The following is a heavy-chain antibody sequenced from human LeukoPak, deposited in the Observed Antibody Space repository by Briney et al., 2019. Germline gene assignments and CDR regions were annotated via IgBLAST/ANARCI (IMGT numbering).Heavy chain of an antibody. V-gene: IGHV4-59*01. CDR1: GGSISSYY. D-gene: IGHD1-26*01. CDR2: IYYSGST. CDR3: ARAVDVQWELLEGEYYFDY. J-gene: IGHJ4*02. Sequence: SETLSLTCTVSGGSISSYYWSWIRQPPGKGLEWIGYIYYSGSTNYNPSLKSRVTISVDTSKNQFPLKLSSVTAADTAVYYCARAVDVQWELLEGEYYFDYWGQGSLVTVSS.